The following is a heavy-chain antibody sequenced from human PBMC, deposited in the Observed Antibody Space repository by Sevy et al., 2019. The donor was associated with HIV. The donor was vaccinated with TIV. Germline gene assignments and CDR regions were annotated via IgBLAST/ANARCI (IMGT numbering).Heavy chain of an antibody. D-gene: IGHD3-3*01. CDR3: ARGMSAYLLANGMDV. CDR1: GYTFSDYY. J-gene: IGHJ6*02. CDR2: INPNRGGT. Sequence: ASVKVSCKAYGYTFSDYYMYWVRQAPRQGLEWMGWINPNRGGTNYAHKFQGRVTMTRDTSISTAYMELSSLRSDDTAIYYCARGMSAYLLANGMDVWGQGTTVTVSS. V-gene: IGHV1-2*07.